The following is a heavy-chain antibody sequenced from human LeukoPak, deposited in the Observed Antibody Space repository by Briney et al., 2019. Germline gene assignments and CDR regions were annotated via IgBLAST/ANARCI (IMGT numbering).Heavy chain of an antibody. V-gene: IGHV1-69*13. CDR2: IIPIFGTA. D-gene: IGHD4-17*01. J-gene: IGHJ4*02. Sequence: SVKVSCKASGGTFSSYAISWVRPAPGQGLEWMGGIIPIFGTANYAQKFQGRVTITADESTSTAYMELSSLRSEDTAVDYCAREGGKTTHLPYWGQGTLVTVSS. CDR1: GGTFSSYA. CDR3: AREGGKTTHLPY.